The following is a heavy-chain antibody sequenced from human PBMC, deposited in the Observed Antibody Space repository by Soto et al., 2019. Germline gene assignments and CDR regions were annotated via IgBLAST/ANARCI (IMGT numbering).Heavy chain of an antibody. J-gene: IGHJ4*02. CDR3: ARGRGGDYGGNSGYFDY. CDR2: IWYDGNDK. CDR1: GFTFSGFG. Sequence: QVQLVESGGGVVQPGGSLRLSCAASGFTFSGFGMHWVRQAPGKGLEWVAVIWYDGNDKYYADSVKGRFSVSRDNSKNTLYLQMNSLRADDTAVYYCARGRGGDYGGNSGYFDYWGQGTLVTVSS. D-gene: IGHD4-17*01. V-gene: IGHV3-33*01.